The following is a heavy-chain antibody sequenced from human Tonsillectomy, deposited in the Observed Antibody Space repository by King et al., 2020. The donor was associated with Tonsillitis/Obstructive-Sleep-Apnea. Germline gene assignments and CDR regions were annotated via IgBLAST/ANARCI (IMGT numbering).Heavy chain of an antibody. CDR1: GYTFTTYG. CDR2: ISDYNGDT. CDR3: ARDSISHYFDNSTSYTFDY. V-gene: IGHV1-18*01. D-gene: IGHD3-22*01. Sequence: QLVQSGAEVKKPGASVKVSCKASGYTFTTYGISWVRQAPGQGLEWMGWISDYNGDTNYAQKLQGRVTMTTDTSTTTAYMELRSLRSDETAVYYCARDSISHYFDNSTSYTFDYWGQGTLVTVSS. J-gene: IGHJ4*02.